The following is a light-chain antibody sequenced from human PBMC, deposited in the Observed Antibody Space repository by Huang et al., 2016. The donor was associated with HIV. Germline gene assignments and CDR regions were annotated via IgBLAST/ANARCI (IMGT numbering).Light chain of an antibody. CDR2: DAS. V-gene: IGKV1-5*01. J-gene: IGKJ1*01. CDR3: QQYNSYPWT. CDR1: QSISSW. Sequence: DIQMTQSPSTLSASVGDRVTITCRASQSISSWLAWYQQKPGKAPKIRIYDASSLESGVPSRFSGSGSGTEFTLTISSLQPDNFATYYCQQYNSYPWTFGQGTKVEIK.